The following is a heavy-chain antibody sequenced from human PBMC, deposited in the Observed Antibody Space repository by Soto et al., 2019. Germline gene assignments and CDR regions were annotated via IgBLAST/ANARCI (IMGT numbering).Heavy chain of an antibody. V-gene: IGHV3-33*01. CDR2: IWYDGSNK. CDR3: ARERAYYYDSSGPDAFDI. CDR1: GFTFSSYG. J-gene: IGHJ3*02. Sequence: QVQLVESGGGVVQPGRSLRLSCAASGFTFSSYGMHWVRQAPGKGLEWVAVIWYDGSNKYYADSEKGRFTISRDNSKNTLYLQMNNLRAEDTAVYYCARERAYYYDSSGPDAFDIWGQGTMVTVSS. D-gene: IGHD3-22*01.